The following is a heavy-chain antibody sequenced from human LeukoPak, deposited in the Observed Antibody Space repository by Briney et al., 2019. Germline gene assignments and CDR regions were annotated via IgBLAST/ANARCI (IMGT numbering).Heavy chain of an antibody. CDR3: ARDRGTMVRGSGMDV. J-gene: IGHJ6*04. CDR2: IIPIFGTA. CDR1: GGTFSSYA. D-gene: IGHD3-10*01. V-gene: IGHV1-69*01. Sequence: SVKVSCKASGGTFSSYAISWVRQAPGQGLEWMGGIIPIFGTANYAQKFQGRVTITADESASTAYMELSSLRSEDTAVYYCARDRGTMVRGSGMDVWGKGTTVTVSS.